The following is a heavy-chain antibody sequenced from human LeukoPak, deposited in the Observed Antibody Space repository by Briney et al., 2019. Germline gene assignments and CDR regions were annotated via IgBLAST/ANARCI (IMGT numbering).Heavy chain of an antibody. CDR3: ARDRVGYWYFDL. V-gene: IGHV4-61*02. CDR2: IYTSGST. Sequence: SQTLSLTCTVSGGSISSGSYYWSWIRQPAGTGLEWIGRIYTSGSTNYNPSLKSRVTISVDTSKNQLSLKLSSVTAADTAVYYCARDRVGYWYFDLWGRGTLVTVSS. J-gene: IGHJ2*01. D-gene: IGHD1-26*01. CDR1: GGSISSGSYY.